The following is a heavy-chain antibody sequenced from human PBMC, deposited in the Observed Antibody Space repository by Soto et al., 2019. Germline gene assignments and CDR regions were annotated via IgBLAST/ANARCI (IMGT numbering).Heavy chain of an antibody. D-gene: IGHD6-6*01. J-gene: IGHJ4*02. V-gene: IGHV3-30*18. CDR3: AKSLWSSSSYFDY. Sequence: GGSLRLSCAASGVTFSSYGMHWVRQAPGKGLEWVAVISYDGSNKYYADSVKGRFTISRDNSKNTLYLQMNSLRAEDTAVYYCAKSLWSSSSYFDYWGQGTLVTVSS. CDR2: ISYDGSNK. CDR1: GVTFSSYG.